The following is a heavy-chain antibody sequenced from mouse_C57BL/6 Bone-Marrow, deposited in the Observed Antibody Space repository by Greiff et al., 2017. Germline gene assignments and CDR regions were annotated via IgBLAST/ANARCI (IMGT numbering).Heavy chain of an antibody. CDR1: GYTFTSYW. CDR2: IDPSDSYT. V-gene: IGHV1-59*01. D-gene: IGHD3-3*01. Sequence: VQLQQPGAELVRPGTSVKLSCKASGYTFTSYWMHWVKQRPGQGLEWIGVIDPSDSYTNYNQKFKGKATLTVDTSSSTAYMQLSSLTSEDAAVDYRARSLGPRWHYAMDYWGQGTSVTVSS. J-gene: IGHJ4*01. CDR3: ARSLGPRWHYAMDY.